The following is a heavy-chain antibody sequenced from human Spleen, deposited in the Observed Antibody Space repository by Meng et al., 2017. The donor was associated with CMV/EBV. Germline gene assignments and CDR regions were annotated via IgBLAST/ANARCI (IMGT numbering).Heavy chain of an antibody. CDR2: ISGGGGST. Sequence: GESLKISCAASGFTFSNCVMSWVRQAPGKGLEWVSAISGGGGSTYYADSVKGRFTISRDNSNNILYLQVISLRPEDTAVYYCARAEDSTSWPFDYWGQGTLVTVSS. D-gene: IGHD6-13*01. CDR1: GFTFSNCV. V-gene: IGHV3-23*01. CDR3: ARAEDSTSWPFDY. J-gene: IGHJ4*02.